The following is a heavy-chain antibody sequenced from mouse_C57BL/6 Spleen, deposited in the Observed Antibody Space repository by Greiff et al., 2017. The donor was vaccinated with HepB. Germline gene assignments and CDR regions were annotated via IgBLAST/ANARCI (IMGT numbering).Heavy chain of an antibody. D-gene: IGHD2-2*01. Sequence: VKLQESGPELVKPGASVKISCKASGYAFSSSWMNWVKQRPGKGLEWIGRIYPGDGDTNYNGKFKGKATLTADKSSSTAYMQLSSLTSEDSAVYFCARHYYGYDGFDYWGQGTTLTVSS. CDR2: IYPGDGDT. CDR1: GYAFSSSW. CDR3: ARHYYGYDGFDY. J-gene: IGHJ2*01. V-gene: IGHV1-82*01.